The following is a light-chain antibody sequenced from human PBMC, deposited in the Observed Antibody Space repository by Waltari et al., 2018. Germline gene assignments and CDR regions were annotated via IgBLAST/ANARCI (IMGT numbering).Light chain of an antibody. J-gene: IGKJ2*01. CDR1: QSLLHTNGYYY. Sequence: DIVISQSQPSLPATPRESACIPCRPSQSLLHTNGYYYLDWYLQKPGQSPQVLIYLGSNRASGVPDRFSGSGSGTDFTLKISRVEPEDVGVYYCMQVLQTPYTFGQGTKLEIK. CDR3: MQVLQTPYT. V-gene: IGKV2-28*01. CDR2: LGS.